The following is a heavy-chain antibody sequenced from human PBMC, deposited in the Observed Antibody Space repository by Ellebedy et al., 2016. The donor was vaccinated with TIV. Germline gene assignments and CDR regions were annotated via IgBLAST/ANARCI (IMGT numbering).Heavy chain of an antibody. J-gene: IGHJ3*02. Sequence: GGSLRLXCAASGFTFSSYSMNWVRQAPGKGLEWVSSISSSSSYIYYADSVKGRFTISRDNAKNSLYLQMNSLRAEDTAAYYCARASLWFGGQEAFDIWGQGTMVTVSS. CDR3: ARASLWFGGQEAFDI. V-gene: IGHV3-21*01. CDR1: GFTFSSYS. D-gene: IGHD3-10*01. CDR2: ISSSSSYI.